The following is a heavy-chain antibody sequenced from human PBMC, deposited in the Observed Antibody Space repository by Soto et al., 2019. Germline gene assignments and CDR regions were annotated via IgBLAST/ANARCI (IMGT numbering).Heavy chain of an antibody. V-gene: IGHV1-2*04. D-gene: IGHD3-10*01. CDR3: ARGGPLLWFGELTPYYYYGMDV. CDR2: INPNSGGT. CDR1: GYTFTGYY. Sequence: ASVKVSCKASGYTFTGYYMHWVRQAPGQGLEWMGWINPNSGGTNYAQKFQGWVTMTRDTSISTAYMELSRLRSDDTAVYYCARGGPLLWFGELTPYYYYGMDVWGQGTTVTVSS. J-gene: IGHJ6*02.